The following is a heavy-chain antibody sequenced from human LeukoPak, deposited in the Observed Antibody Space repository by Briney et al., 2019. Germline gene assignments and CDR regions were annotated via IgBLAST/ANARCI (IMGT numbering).Heavy chain of an antibody. D-gene: IGHD4-17*01. CDR1: GFTFSSYA. V-gene: IGHV3-30-3*01. CDR3: AREYYGDYEAYYFDY. CDR2: ISYDGSNK. J-gene: IGHJ4*02. Sequence: GGSLRLSCAASGFTFSSYAVHWVRQAPGKGLEWVAVISYDGSNKYYADSVKGRFTISRDNSKNTLYLQMNSLRAEDTAVYYCAREYYGDYEAYYFDYWGQGTLVTVSS.